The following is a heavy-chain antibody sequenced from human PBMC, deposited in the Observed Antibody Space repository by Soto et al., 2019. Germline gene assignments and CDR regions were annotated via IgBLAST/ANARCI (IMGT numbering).Heavy chain of an antibody. J-gene: IGHJ6*03. Sequence: PGGSLRISCAASGFTFRSYGMNWVRQAPGKGLEWVAVIWFDGSNKYYADSVKGRFTISRDNSKNTLYLQMNSLRAEDTAVYYCARGVGHYYNYMDVWGKGTTVTVSS. D-gene: IGHD1-26*01. CDR1: GFTFRSYG. CDR3: ARGVGHYYNYMDV. V-gene: IGHV3-33*01. CDR2: IWFDGSNK.